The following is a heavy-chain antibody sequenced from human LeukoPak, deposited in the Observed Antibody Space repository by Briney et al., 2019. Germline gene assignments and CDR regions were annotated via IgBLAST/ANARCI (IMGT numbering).Heavy chain of an antibody. CDR2: INPSGGST. CDR1: GYTFTNYY. J-gene: IGHJ4*02. V-gene: IGHV1-46*01. CDR3: ARWRTTYLDY. Sequence: GASVKVSCKASGYTFTNYYIHRVRQAPGQGLEWMGIINPSGGSTNYAQKFQGRVTMTTDTSTITVYMEVSSLRSEDTAVYYCARWRTTYLDYWGQGTLVTVSS. D-gene: IGHD1/OR15-1a*01.